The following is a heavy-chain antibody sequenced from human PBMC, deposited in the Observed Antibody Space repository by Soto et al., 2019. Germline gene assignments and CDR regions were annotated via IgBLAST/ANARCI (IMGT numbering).Heavy chain of an antibody. D-gene: IGHD3-22*01. CDR1: GVSISRGGYY. J-gene: IGHJ3*02. CDR3: AREGMIVVADAAFDI. CDR2: IYYSGST. V-gene: IGHV4-31*03. Sequence: PSETLSLTCIFSGVSISRGGYYWSWIRQHPGKGLEWIGYIYYSGSTYYNPSLKSRVTISVDTSKNQFSLKLSSVTAADTAVYYCAREGMIVVADAAFDIWGQGTMVTVSS.